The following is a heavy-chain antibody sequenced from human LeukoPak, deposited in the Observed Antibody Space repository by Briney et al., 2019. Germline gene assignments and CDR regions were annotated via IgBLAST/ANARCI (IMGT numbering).Heavy chain of an antibody. CDR1: GGSFSGYY. V-gene: IGHV4-34*01. D-gene: IGHD2-2*01. CDR3: ARIVVPAAIEAFDI. CDR2: INHSGST. Sequence: SETLSLTCAVYGGSFSGYYWSWIRQPPGKGLEWIGEINHSGSTNYNPSHKSRVTISVDTSKNQFSLKLSSVTAADTAVYYCARIVVPAAIEAFDIWGQGTMVTVSS. J-gene: IGHJ3*02.